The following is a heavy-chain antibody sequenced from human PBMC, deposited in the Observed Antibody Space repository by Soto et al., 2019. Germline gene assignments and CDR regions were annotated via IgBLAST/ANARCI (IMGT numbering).Heavy chain of an antibody. Sequence: PGGSLRLSCVGSGFNFAGYALAWVRQAPGKGLEWVGGISGTGGSAYHADSVKGRLTISRDNSKNTLYLQMNSLRAEDTAIYYCVKEGSGWDSRGSFDFWGRGTMVTVSS. D-gene: IGHD6-19*01. CDR2: ISGTGGSA. CDR3: VKEGSGWDSRGSFDF. J-gene: IGHJ3*01. V-gene: IGHV3-23*01. CDR1: GFNFAGYA.